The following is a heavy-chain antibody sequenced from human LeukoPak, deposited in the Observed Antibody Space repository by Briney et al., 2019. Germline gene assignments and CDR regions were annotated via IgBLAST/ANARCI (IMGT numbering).Heavy chain of an antibody. D-gene: IGHD2-8*01. CDR3: IIVHDNLLGG. V-gene: IGHV3-48*04. J-gene: IGHJ4*02. CDR1: GSTFSNYN. Sequence: GGSLRLSCAASGSTFSNYNINWVRQAPGRGLEWVSYISTTSTTIYYADSVKGRFTVSRDNAKNSLSLQMNSLRAEDTAVYYCIIVHDNLLGGWGQGILVTVSS. CDR2: ISTTSTTI.